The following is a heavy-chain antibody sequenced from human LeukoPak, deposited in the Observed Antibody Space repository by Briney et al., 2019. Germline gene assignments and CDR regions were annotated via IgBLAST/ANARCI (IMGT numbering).Heavy chain of an antibody. J-gene: IGHJ4*02. Sequence: GGSLRLSCAASGFTFSSYAMSWVRQAPGKGLEWVSGISGSGDNTYHADSVKGRFTISRDNSKNTLYVQVNSLGTEDTAAYYCAKGSYYDSSGSFYFDYWGQGTLVTVSS. CDR1: GFTFSSYA. D-gene: IGHD3-22*01. CDR2: ISGSGDNT. CDR3: AKGSYYDSSGSFYFDY. V-gene: IGHV3-23*01.